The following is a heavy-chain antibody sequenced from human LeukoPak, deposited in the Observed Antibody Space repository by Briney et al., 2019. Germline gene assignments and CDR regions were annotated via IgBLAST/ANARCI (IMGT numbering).Heavy chain of an antibody. D-gene: IGHD1-26*01. CDR1: GGSISSSSYY. CDR2: IYYSGST. Sequence: PSETLSLTCTVSGGSISSSSYYWGWIRQPPWKGLEWIGSIYYSGSTYYNPSLNSRVTISVDTSKNQFSLKVSSVTAADTAVYYCARDNSVGDTAWWFDPWGQGTLVTVSS. J-gene: IGHJ5*02. CDR3: ARDNSVGDTAWWFDP. V-gene: IGHV4-39*07.